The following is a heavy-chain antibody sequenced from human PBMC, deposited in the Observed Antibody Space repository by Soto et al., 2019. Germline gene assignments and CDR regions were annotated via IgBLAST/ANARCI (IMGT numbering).Heavy chain of an antibody. CDR2: VNPNNGDT. V-gene: IGHV1-8*01. D-gene: IGHD3-10*01. J-gene: IGHJ4*02. Sequence: QVQLVQSGAELKKPGASVKVSCKASGYTFSNYDMNWVRQATGQGPEWIGWVNPNNGDTGYAQKFQSRVTLTTDISTTTAYMELASLRSEETAIYYCAKVSRKGSAIDFDYWGQGTLITVSS. CDR3: AKVSRKGSAIDFDY. CDR1: GYTFSNYD.